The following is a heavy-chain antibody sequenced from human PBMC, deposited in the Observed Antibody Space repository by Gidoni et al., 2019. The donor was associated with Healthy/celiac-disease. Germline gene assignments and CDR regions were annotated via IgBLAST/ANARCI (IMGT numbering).Heavy chain of an antibody. V-gene: IGHV5-10-1*03. D-gene: IGHD2-21*02. CDR2: IEPSDSYT. CDR1: GYSFTSYC. CDR3: ARVADCGGDCYCFDY. J-gene: IGHJ4*02. Sequence: EVQLVQSGAEVKKPGESLRISCKGSGYSFTSYCISWVRQMPGNGLEWMGRIEPSDSYTNYSPSFQGHVTISADKSISTAYLQWSSMKASDTAMYYCARVADCGGDCYCFDYWGQGTLVTVSS.